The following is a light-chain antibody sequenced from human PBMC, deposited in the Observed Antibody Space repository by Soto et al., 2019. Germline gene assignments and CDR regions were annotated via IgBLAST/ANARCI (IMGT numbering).Light chain of an antibody. J-gene: IGKJ5*01. CDR2: AAS. CDR1: QAVSSN. V-gene: IGKV3-15*01. CDR3: QQYGNSPSIT. Sequence: EIVMTQSPATLSVSPGERATLSCRASQAVSSNLAWYQQKPGQAPRLLIYAASTRAAGIPDRFSGSGSGTGFTLTITSLQSEDFAVFYCQQYGNSPSITFGQGTRLEIK.